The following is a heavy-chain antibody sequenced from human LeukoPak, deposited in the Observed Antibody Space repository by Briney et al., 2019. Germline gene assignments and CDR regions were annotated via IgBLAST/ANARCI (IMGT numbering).Heavy chain of an antibody. CDR3: ARVPYSTRLYYMDV. Sequence: PSETLPLTCSVSSGSIITGEYFWGWICQPPGKGLEWIGNIFYSGSTYYNPSLQSRVTMSVDTSKNQFFLRMTSVTAADTAVYYCARVPYSTRLYYMDVWGKGATVTVSS. J-gene: IGHJ6*03. CDR2: IFYSGST. CDR1: SGSIITGEYF. V-gene: IGHV4-39*07. D-gene: IGHD2/OR15-2a*01.